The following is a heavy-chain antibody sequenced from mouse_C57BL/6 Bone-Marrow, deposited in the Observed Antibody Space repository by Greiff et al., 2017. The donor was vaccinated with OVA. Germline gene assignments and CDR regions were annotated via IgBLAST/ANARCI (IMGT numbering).Heavy chain of an antibody. D-gene: IGHD1-1*01. J-gene: IGHJ3*01. V-gene: IGHV1-47*01. Sequence: VNVVESGAELVKPGASVKMSCKASGYTFTTYPIEWMKQNHGKSLEWIGNFHPYNDDTKYNEKFKGKATLTVEKSSSTVYLELSRLTSDDSAVYYCARRAVKGAWFAYWGQGTLVTVSA. CDR2: FHPYNDDT. CDR3: ARRAVKGAWFAY. CDR1: GYTFTTYP.